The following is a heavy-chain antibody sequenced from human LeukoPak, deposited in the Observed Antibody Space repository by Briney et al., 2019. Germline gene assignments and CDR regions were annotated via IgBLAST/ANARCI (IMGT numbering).Heavy chain of an antibody. CDR3: ARRDTATLGGFDY. CDR2: IDWDDDK. V-gene: IGHV2-70*18. D-gene: IGHD5-18*01. Sequence: TLSLTCTVSGGSISSYYWSWIRQPPGKALEWLALIDWDDDKYYSTSLKTRLTISKDTSKNQVVLTMTNMDPVDTATYYCARRDTATLGGFDYWGQGTLVTVSS. J-gene: IGHJ4*02. CDR1: GGSISSYY.